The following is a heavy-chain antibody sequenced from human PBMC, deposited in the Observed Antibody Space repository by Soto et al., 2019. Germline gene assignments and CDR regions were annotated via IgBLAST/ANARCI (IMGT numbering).Heavy chain of an antibody. Sequence: GGSLRLSCAASGFTFSSYWMHWVRQAPGKGLVWVSRINSDGSTTNYADSVKGRFTISRDKAKNTLYLQMNSLSDEDMAVYYCARVASVSPYYFDYWGQGTLVTVSS. CDR2: INSDGSTT. CDR3: ARVASVSPYYFDY. CDR1: GFTFSSYW. D-gene: IGHD3-3*01. V-gene: IGHV3-74*01. J-gene: IGHJ4*02.